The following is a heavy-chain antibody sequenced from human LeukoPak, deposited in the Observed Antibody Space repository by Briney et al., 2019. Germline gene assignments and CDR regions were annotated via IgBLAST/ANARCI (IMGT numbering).Heavy chain of an antibody. CDR1: GGSISSYY. J-gene: IGHJ6*02. CDR3: ARDRIYYYDSSGYYYYYGMDV. Sequence: SETLSLTCTVSGGSISSYYWSWIRQPPGKGLVWIGYIYYSGSTNYNPSLKSRVTISVDTSKNQFSLKLSSVTAADTAVYYCARDRIYYYDSSGYYYYYGMDVWGQGTTVTVSS. CDR2: IYYSGST. D-gene: IGHD3-22*01. V-gene: IGHV4-59*01.